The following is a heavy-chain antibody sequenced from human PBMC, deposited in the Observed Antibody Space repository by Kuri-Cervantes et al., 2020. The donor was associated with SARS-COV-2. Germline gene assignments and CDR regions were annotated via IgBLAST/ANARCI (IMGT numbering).Heavy chain of an antibody. J-gene: IGHJ3*02. Sequence: ASVKVSCKASGYTFTSYGITWVRQAPGQGLEWMGWISAYNGNTNYAQKLQGRVTMTTDTSTSTAYMELSRLRSDDTAVYYCARVANLWWFGELLSDAFDIWGQGTMVTVSS. V-gene: IGHV1-18*01. CDR1: GYTFTSYG. CDR3: ARVANLWWFGELLSDAFDI. CDR2: ISAYNGNT. D-gene: IGHD3-10*01.